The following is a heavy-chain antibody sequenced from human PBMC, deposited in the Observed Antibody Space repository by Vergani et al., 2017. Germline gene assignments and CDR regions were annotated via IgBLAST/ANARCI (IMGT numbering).Heavy chain of an antibody. J-gene: IGHJ6*03. V-gene: IGHV1-8*01. CDR2: MNPNSGTT. D-gene: IGHD4/OR15-4a*01. CDR1: GYSFSSYD. Sequence: QVQLVQSGAEVKKPGASVKVSCRASGYSFSSYDISWVRQATGQGLEWMGWMNPNSGTTGYAQKFQGRVTMTRNTSINTAYMELSRLSFEDAAVYYCARSTDYPDDYVSSGYFRRTLDVWGKGTTVTVS. CDR3: ARSTDYPDDYVSSGYFRRTLDV.